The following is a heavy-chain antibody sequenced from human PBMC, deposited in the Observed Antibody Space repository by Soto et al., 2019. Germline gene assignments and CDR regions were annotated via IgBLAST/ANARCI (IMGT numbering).Heavy chain of an antibody. Sequence: ASVKVSCKASGYTFTSYDINWVRQATGQGLEWMGWMNPNSGNTGYAQKFQGRVTMTRNTSISTAYMELSSLRSEDTAVYYCAKLYYYDSSGPGDAFDIWGQGTMVTVSS. CDR1: GYTFTSYD. D-gene: IGHD3-22*01. J-gene: IGHJ3*02. CDR3: AKLYYYDSSGPGDAFDI. CDR2: MNPNSGNT. V-gene: IGHV1-8*01.